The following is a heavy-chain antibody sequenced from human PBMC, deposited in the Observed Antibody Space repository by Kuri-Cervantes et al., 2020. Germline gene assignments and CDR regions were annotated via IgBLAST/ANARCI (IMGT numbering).Heavy chain of an antibody. J-gene: IGHJ4*02. CDR1: GFTFSDYY. CDR3: ATDWLGSGYDAYYFDY. CDR2: ISSSGSTI. Sequence: GGSLRLSCAASGFTFSDYYMSWIRQAPGKGLEWVSYISSSGSTIYYADSVKGRFTISRDNAKNSLYLQMNSLRAEDTAVYYCATDWLGSGYDAYYFDYWGQGTLVTVSS. V-gene: IGHV3-11*01. D-gene: IGHD5-12*01.